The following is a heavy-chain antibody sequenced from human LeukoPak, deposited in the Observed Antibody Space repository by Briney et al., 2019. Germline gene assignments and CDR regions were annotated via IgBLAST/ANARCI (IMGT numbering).Heavy chain of an antibody. CDR2: INDSGRT. V-gene: IGHV4-34*01. J-gene: IGHJ6*03. CDR1: GGSFSNYY. D-gene: IGHD1-7*01. CDR3: ARRWNYGRNYYIDV. Sequence: SETLSLTCAVYGGSFSNYYWSWIRQPPGKGLEWVGEINDSGRTNYNPSLMSRVTVSVDTSKNQFALRLTSVTATDTAVYYCARRWNYGRNYYIDVWGNGATVSVSS.